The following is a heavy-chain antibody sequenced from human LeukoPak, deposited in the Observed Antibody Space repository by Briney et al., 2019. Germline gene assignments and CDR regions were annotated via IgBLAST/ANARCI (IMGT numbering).Heavy chain of an antibody. D-gene: IGHD3-22*01. J-gene: IGHJ3*02. CDR1: GGSFSDYY. V-gene: IGHV4-34*01. CDR2: INQSGST. Sequence: PSETLSLTCTVYGGSFSDYYWSWIRQPPGKGLEWIGEINQSGSTSYIPSLKSRVTISVDTSKILFSLKLSSVTAADTAVYFCARGPYSYDSSGAFDIWGQGAMVTVSS. CDR3: ARGPYSYDSSGAFDI.